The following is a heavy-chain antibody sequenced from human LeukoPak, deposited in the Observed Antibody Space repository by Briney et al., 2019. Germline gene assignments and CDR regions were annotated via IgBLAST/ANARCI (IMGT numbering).Heavy chain of an antibody. CDR3: ARQSGIAAAAADY. D-gene: IGHD6-13*01. CDR2: IYTSGGT. CDR1: GGSISSGSYY. Sequence: PSETLSLTCTVSGGSISSGSYYWSWIRQPAGKGLEWIGRIYTSGGTNYNPSLKSRVTISVDTSKNQFSLKLSSVTAADTAVYYCARQSGIAAAAADYWGQGTLVTVSS. J-gene: IGHJ4*02. V-gene: IGHV4-61*02.